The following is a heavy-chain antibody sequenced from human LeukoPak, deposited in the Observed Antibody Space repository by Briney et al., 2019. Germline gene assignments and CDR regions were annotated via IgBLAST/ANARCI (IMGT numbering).Heavy chain of an antibody. V-gene: IGHV3-30-3*01. CDR3: ARAHDGGNSRGLVDY. J-gene: IGHJ4*02. CDR2: ISYDGSNK. Sequence: GGSLRLSCAASGFTFSSYAMHWVRQAPGKGLEWVAVISYDGSNKYYADSVKGRFTISRDNSKNTLYLQMNSLRAEDTAVYYCARAHDGGNSRGLVDYWGQGTLVTVSS. CDR1: GFTFSSYA. D-gene: IGHD4-23*01.